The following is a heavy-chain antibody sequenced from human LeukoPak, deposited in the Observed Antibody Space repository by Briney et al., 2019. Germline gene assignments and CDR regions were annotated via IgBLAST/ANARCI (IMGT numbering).Heavy chain of an antibody. CDR1: GVSISRSDY. J-gene: IGHJ3*02. CDR3: AREVDVPSTSDGFDI. Sequence: SQTLSLTCTVSGVSISRSDYWSWIRQAPGKGLEWVGYIHYTGATYYNPSLKSRLTLSLDTSKNQFSLKLSSVTPADTAVYYCAREVDVPSTSDGFDIWGQGTVVTVSS. CDR2: IHYTGAT. D-gene: IGHD3-10*02. V-gene: IGHV4-31*03.